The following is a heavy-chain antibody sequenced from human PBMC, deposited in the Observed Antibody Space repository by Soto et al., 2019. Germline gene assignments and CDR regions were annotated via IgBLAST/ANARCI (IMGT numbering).Heavy chain of an antibody. J-gene: IGHJ4*02. Sequence: QVQLQESGPGLVKPSETLSLTCTVSGGSISSYYWSWIRQPPGKGLEWIGYIYYSGSTNYNPSLKSGVTISVDTSKNQFSLKLSSVTAADTAVYYCARELYSSGRNFDYWGQGTLVTVSS. CDR2: IYYSGST. V-gene: IGHV4-59*01. CDR3: ARELYSSGRNFDY. CDR1: GGSISSYY. D-gene: IGHD6-19*01.